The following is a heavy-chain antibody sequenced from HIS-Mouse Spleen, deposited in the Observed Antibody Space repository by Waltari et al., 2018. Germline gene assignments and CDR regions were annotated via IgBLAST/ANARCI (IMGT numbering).Heavy chain of an antibody. CDR1: GGSISSSSYY. CDR3: AREIPYSSSWYDWYFDL. CDR2: IYYSGST. Sequence: QLQLQESGPGLVKPSETLSLTCTVSGGSISSSSYYWGWIRQPPGKGLEWIGSIYYSGSTYCIPSLKSRVTISVDTSKNQFSLKLSSVTAADTAVYYCAREIPYSSSWYDWYFDLWGRGTLVTVSS. D-gene: IGHD6-13*01. J-gene: IGHJ2*01. V-gene: IGHV4-39*07.